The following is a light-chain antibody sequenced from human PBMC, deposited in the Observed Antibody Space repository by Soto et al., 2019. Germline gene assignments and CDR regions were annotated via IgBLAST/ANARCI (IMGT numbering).Light chain of an antibody. CDR3: QQYYNYPWT. CDR1: QGISSY. CDR2: AAS. V-gene: IGKV1-8*01. J-gene: IGKJ5*01. Sequence: IRMTQSPSSLSACTGDRVTITCRASQGISSYLAWYQQKPGKAPKLLIYAASTLQSGVPSRFSGSGSGTDFTLTISCLQSEDFATYYCQQYYNYPWTFGQGTRLEIK.